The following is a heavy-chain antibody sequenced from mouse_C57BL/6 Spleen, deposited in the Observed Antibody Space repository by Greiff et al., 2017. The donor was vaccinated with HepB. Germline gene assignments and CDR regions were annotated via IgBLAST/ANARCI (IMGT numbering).Heavy chain of an antibody. V-gene: IGHV1-82*01. CDR1: GYAFSSSW. Sequence: VKLMESGPELVKPGASVKISCKASGYAFSSSWMNWVKQRPGKGLEWIGRIYPGDGDTNYNGKFKGKATLTADKSSSTAYMQLSSLTSEDSAVYFCAPTVVAFAYWGQGTLVTVSA. J-gene: IGHJ3*01. CDR2: IYPGDGDT. D-gene: IGHD1-1*01. CDR3: APTVVAFAY.